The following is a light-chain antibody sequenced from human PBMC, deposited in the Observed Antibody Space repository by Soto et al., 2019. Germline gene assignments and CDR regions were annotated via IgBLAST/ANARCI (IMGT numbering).Light chain of an antibody. Sequence: AIQMTXSPSSLSASIXXRVTITCRASQGIRNDLGWYQQKPGKAPKLLIYAASSLQSGVPSRFSGSGSGTDFTLTISSLQPEDFATYYCLQDYNYPWTFGQGTKVEIK. CDR1: QGIRND. CDR2: AAS. V-gene: IGKV1-6*01. J-gene: IGKJ1*01. CDR3: LQDYNYPWT.